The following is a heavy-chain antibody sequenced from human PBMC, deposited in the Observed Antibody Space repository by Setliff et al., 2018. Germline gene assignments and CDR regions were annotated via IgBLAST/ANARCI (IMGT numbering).Heavy chain of an antibody. V-gene: IGHV4-59*05. CDR3: ARLSGEPGYSSSHLGAEYFQH. D-gene: IGHD6-13*01. Sequence: SETLSLTCTVSGGSIRSYYWNWIRQHPGKGLEWIGRINYYGSIFDDGTTYSTYYNPSLKSRVTISVDTSKNQFSLKLSSVTAADTAVYYCARLSGEPGYSSSHLGAEYFQHWGQGTLVTVSS. CDR1: GGSIRSYY. CDR2: INYYGSIFDDGTTYST. J-gene: IGHJ1*01.